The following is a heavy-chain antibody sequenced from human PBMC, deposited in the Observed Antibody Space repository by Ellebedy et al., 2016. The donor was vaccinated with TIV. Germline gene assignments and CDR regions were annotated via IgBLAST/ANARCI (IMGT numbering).Heavy chain of an antibody. CDR2: IYTSGST. V-gene: IGHV4-4*07. CDR1: GGSISSYY. J-gene: IGHJ6*02. CDR3: ARERESRGRGWGSGLYGMDV. D-gene: IGHD3-16*01. Sequence: SETLSLTXIVSGGSISSYYWSWIRQPAGKGLEWIGRIYTSGSTNYNPSLKSRVTMSVDTSKNQFSLKLNSVTAADTAVYYCARERESRGRGWGSGLYGMDVWGQGTTVTVSS.